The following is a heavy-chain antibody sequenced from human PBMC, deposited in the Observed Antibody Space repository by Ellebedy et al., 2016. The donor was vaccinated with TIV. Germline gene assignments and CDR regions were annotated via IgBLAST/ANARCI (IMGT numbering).Heavy chain of an antibody. CDR1: GGSISSSSYY. D-gene: IGHD6-19*01. J-gene: IGHJ1*01. Sequence: MPSETLSLTCTVSGGSISSSSYYWGWIRQPPGKGLEWIGSIYYSGSTYYNPSLKSRVTISVDTSKNQFSLKLSSVTAADTAVYYCARHSFGQVREWLVIRGYFQHWGQGTLVTVSS. CDR2: IYYSGST. V-gene: IGHV4-39*01. CDR3: ARHSFGQVREWLVIRGYFQH.